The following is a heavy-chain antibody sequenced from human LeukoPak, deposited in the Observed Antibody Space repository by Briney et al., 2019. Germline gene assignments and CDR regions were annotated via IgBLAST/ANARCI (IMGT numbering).Heavy chain of an antibody. J-gene: IGHJ3*02. CDR2: IYTSGST. D-gene: IGHD5/OR15-5a*01. CDR3: ARDSRVSDAFDI. CDR1: GGSISSGSYY. V-gene: IGHV4-61*02. Sequence: PSQTLSLTCTVSGGSISSGSYYWSWIRQPAGKGPEWIGRIYTSGSTNYNPSLKSRVTISVDRSKNQFSLRLSSVTAADTAVYYCARDSRVSDAFDIWGQGTMVTVSS.